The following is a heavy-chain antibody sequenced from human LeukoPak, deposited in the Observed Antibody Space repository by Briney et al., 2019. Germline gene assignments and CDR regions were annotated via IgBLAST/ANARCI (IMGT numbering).Heavy chain of an antibody. V-gene: IGHV4-34*01. CDR1: GGSFSGYY. J-gene: IGHJ5*02. Sequence: SETLSLTCAVYGGSFSGYYWSWIRQPPGKGLEWIGEINHSGSTNYNPSLKSRVTISVDTSKNQFSLELSSVTAADTAVYYCARGQRRFDPWGQGTLVTVSS. CDR3: ARGQRRFDP. CDR2: INHSGST.